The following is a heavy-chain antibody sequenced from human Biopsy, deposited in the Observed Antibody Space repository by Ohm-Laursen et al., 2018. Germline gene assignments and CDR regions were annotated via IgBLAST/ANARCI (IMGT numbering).Heavy chain of an antibody. V-gene: IGHV4-61*01. D-gene: IGHD6-19*01. Sequence: SETLSLTCTVSGASVTSGSYYWSWIRQPPGKGLEWLGYIFNIGSTNYKPSLKSRVTISVDTSKNHFSLKLTSVTAADTAVYYCARESALAGDFDSWGQGTLVTVSS. CDR1: GASVTSGSYY. J-gene: IGHJ4*02. CDR3: ARESALAGDFDS. CDR2: IFNIGST.